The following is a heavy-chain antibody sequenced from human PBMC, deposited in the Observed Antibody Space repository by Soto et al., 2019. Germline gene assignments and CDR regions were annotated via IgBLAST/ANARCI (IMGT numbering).Heavy chain of an antibody. CDR2: ISYDGSNK. CDR3: AKGVVRTIPYYSYGVDV. Sequence: QVQLVESGGGVVQPGRSLRLSCAASGFTFSSYGMHWVRQAPGKGLEWVAVISYDGSNKYYADSVKGRFTISRDNSKNTLYLQMNRLRAEDTAGYYCAKGVVRTIPYYSYGVDVWGQGTTVTVSS. CDR1: GFTFSSYG. V-gene: IGHV3-30*18. D-gene: IGHD2-21*01. J-gene: IGHJ6*02.